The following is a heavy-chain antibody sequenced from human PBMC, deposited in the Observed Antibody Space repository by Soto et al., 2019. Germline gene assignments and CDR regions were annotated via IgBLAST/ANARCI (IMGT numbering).Heavy chain of an antibody. V-gene: IGHV3-74*01. J-gene: IGHJ4*02. CDR3: ASGEVYDSRKGDY. Sequence: PGGSLRLSCAASGFTFSSYWMHWVRQAPGKGLVWVSRINSDGSSTSYADSVKGRFTISRDNAKNTLYLQMNSLRAEDTAVYYCASGEVYDSRKGDYWGQGTLVTVSS. D-gene: IGHD3-22*01. CDR2: INSDGSST. CDR1: GFTFSSYW.